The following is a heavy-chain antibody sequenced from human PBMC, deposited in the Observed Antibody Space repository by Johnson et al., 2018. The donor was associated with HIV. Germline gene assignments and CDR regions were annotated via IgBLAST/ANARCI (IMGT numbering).Heavy chain of an antibody. V-gene: IGHV3-30*02. Sequence: QVQLVESGGGVVQPGGSLRLSCVASGFTFSSYGMHWVRQAPGKGLEWVAFIRYDGDITYYADSVKGRFTISRDNSKHTLYLQMNSLRAEDTAVYYCAKILSSRYTVTTLADDAFDIWGQGTMVTVSS. CDR2: IRYDGDIT. D-gene: IGHD4-11*01. CDR3: AKILSSRYTVTTLADDAFDI. CDR1: GFTFSSYG. J-gene: IGHJ3*02.